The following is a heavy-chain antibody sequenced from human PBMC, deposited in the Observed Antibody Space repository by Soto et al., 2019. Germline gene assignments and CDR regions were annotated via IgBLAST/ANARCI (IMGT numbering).Heavy chain of an antibody. CDR2: ISGSGGST. V-gene: IGHV3-23*01. CDR1: GFTFSSYA. D-gene: IGHD3-9*01. J-gene: IGHJ4*02. Sequence: SLRLSCAASGFTFSSYAMSWVRQAPGKGLEWVSAISGSGGSTYYADSVKGRFTISRDNSKNTLYLQMNSLRAEDTAVYYCAKVRYFDWLLPDYWGQGTLVTVSS. CDR3: AKVRYFDWLLPDY.